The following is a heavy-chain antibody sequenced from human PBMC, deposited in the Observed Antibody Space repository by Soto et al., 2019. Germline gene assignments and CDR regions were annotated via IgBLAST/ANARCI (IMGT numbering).Heavy chain of an antibody. V-gene: IGHV1-18*01. Sequence: QIQLLQSGAEVKKPGASVKVTCKASGYTFRNFGISWVRQAPGQGLEWMGWISAYNANANYAQKFQGRRTMTADTSTTTAYMELRSLRTDDTSVYYCAREYSYFDYWGQGTLITVSS. J-gene: IGHJ4*02. CDR1: GYTFRNFG. CDR2: ISAYNANA. CDR3: AREYSYFDY. D-gene: IGHD1-26*01.